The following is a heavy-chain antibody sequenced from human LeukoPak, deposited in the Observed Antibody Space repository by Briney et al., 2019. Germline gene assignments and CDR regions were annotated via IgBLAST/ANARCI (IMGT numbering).Heavy chain of an antibody. V-gene: IGHV3-23*01. CDR2: ISSGGRNT. J-gene: IGHJ4*02. D-gene: IGHD6-19*01. CDR1: AFSFSTYG. Sequence: GGSLRLSCAASAFSFSTYGMAWVRQAPGKGLEWVSTISSGGRNTHYADSVKGRFTISRDNSKNTLYLQMNSLRAEDTAVYYCAKDPSSGDGYWGQGTLVTVSS. CDR3: AKDPSSGDGY.